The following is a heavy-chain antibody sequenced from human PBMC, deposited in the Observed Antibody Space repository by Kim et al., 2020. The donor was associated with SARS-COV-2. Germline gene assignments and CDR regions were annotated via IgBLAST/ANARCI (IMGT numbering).Heavy chain of an antibody. V-gene: IGHV3-21*01. Sequence: GGSLRLSCAASGFTFSSYSMNWVRQAPGKGLEWVSSISSSSSYIYYADSVKGRFTISRDNAKNSLYLQMNSLRAEDTAVYYCARDGDYYDSSGYYYANFDYWGQGTLVTVSS. CDR3: ARDGDYYDSSGYYYANFDY. J-gene: IGHJ4*02. D-gene: IGHD3-22*01. CDR1: GFTFSSYS. CDR2: ISSSSSYI.